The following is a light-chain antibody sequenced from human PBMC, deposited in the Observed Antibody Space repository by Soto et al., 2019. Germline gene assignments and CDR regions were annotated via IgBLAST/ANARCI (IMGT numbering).Light chain of an antibody. CDR3: QQYTTSSWT. CDR2: GVS. V-gene: IGKV3-20*01. CDR1: QPVSSNF. Sequence: ELVLTQSPGTLSLSPGESAALSCRASQPVSSNFLAWYQQKPGQAPRLLIYGVSSRASGIPDRFFGSGSGTDFTLTINRLEPEDFAVYYCQQYTTSSWTFGQGTKVDIK. J-gene: IGKJ1*01.